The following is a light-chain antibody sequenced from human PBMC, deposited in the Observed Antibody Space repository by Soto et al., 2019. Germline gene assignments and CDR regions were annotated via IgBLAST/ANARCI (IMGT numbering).Light chain of an antibody. Sequence: AIQMTQSPSSLSASVGDRVTITCRASQGIRNDLGWYQQKPGKAPKLLIYAASTLQSGVPSRFSGSGSGTDFTLTISSLHHEDFATYYCLQDDNYPLTFGGGTKVDIK. CDR3: LQDDNYPLT. CDR2: AAS. J-gene: IGKJ4*01. CDR1: QGIRND. V-gene: IGKV1-6*01.